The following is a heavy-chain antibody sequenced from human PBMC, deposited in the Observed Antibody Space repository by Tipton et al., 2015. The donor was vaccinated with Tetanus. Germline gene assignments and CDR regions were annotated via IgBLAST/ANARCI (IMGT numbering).Heavy chain of an antibody. J-gene: IGHJ4*02. CDR2: VYPGDSDA. V-gene: IGHV5-51*01. Sequence: QLVQSGAEVRKPGESLRISCQASGYTFETRWIAWVRQKPGKGLEWIGIVYPGDSDAKYSPPFEGQVSISVDKSVTTAYLHWSSLKASDPAIYYWAKHQWGTSRSNYDVWGQGTLVTVSS. CDR1: GYTFETRW. CDR3: AKHQWGTSRSNYDV. D-gene: IGHD4-11*01.